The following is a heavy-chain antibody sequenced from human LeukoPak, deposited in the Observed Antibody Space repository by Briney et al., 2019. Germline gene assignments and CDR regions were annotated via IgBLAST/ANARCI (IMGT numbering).Heavy chain of an antibody. D-gene: IGHD3-22*01. V-gene: IGHV3-23*01. Sequence: PGGSLRLSCAASGFTFSSYGMSWVRQAPGKGLEWVSAISGSGGSTYYADSVKGRFTISRDNSKNTLYLQMNSLRAEDTAVYYCAKDRGVVVIKAFDYWGQGTLVTVSS. CDR3: AKDRGVVVIKAFDY. CDR1: GFTFSSYG. CDR2: ISGSGGST. J-gene: IGHJ4*02.